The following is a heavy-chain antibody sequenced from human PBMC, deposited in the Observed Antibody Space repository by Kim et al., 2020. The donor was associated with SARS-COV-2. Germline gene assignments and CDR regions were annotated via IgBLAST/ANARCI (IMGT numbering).Heavy chain of an antibody. D-gene: IGHD4-17*01. J-gene: IGHJ3*02. CDR3: ARESSTVTTVNDAFDI. Sequence: GGSLRLSCAASGFSVSSSSRSWVRQAPGKGLEWISIIYSGGSTFYADSVKGRFIISRDNSKNTLYLEMNSLRAADTAVYYCARESSTVTTVNDAFDIWGQGTLVTVSS. CDR1: GFSVSSSS. CDR2: IYSGGST. V-gene: IGHV3-53*01.